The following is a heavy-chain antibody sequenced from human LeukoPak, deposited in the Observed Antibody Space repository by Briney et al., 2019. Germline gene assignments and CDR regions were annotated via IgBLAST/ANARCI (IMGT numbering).Heavy chain of an antibody. V-gene: IGHV4-4*02. Sequence: SGTLSLTCAVSGGSISSSNWWSWVRQPPGKGLGWIGEIYHSGSTNYNPSLKSRVTISVDKSKNQFSLKLSSVTAADTAVYYCARSRDYYDSSGYHNWFDPWGQGTLVTVSS. CDR2: IYHSGST. CDR3: ARSRDYYDSSGYHNWFDP. J-gene: IGHJ5*02. D-gene: IGHD3-22*01. CDR1: GGSISSSNW.